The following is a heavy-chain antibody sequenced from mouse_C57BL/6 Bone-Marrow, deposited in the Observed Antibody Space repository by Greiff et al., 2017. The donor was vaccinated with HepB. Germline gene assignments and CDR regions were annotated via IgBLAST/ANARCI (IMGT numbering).Heavy chain of an antibody. CDR3: ARECDYYDWGGCFDV. J-gene: IGHJ1*03. Sequence: QVQLQQPGAELVKPGASVKLSCKASGYTFTSYWMQWVKQRPGQGLEWIGEIDPSDSYTNYTQKFKGKATLTVDTSSSTAYMQLSSLTSEDSAVSYCARECDYYDWGGCFDVWGTGTTVTVSA. V-gene: IGHV1-50*01. CDR1: GYTFTSYW. CDR2: IDPSDSYT. D-gene: IGHD2-4*01.